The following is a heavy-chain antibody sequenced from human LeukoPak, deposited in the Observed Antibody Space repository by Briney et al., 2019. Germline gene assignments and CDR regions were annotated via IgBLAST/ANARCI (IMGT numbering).Heavy chain of an antibody. Sequence: GGSLRLSCAASGFTFSDYWMSWVRQAPGKGLEWVSAISGSGGSTYYADSVKGRFTISRDNSKNTLYLQMNSLRAEDTAVYYCAKDLLDYYDSSGYYQPIYFDYWGQGTLVTVSS. CDR2: ISGSGGST. D-gene: IGHD3-22*01. CDR1: GFTFSDYW. V-gene: IGHV3-23*01. J-gene: IGHJ4*02. CDR3: AKDLLDYYDSSGYYQPIYFDY.